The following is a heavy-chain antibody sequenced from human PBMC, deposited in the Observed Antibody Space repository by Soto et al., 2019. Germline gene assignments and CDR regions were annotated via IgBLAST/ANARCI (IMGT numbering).Heavy chain of an antibody. J-gene: IGHJ3*02. CDR2: ISYDGSNK. CDR3: AREADAFDI. V-gene: IGHV3-30-3*01. CDR1: GFTFSSYA. Sequence: GGSLRLSCAASGFTFSSYAMHWVRQAPGKGLEWVAVISYDGSNKYYADSVKGRFTISRDNSKNTLYLQMNSLRAEDTAVYYCAREADAFDIWGKGTMVTVSS.